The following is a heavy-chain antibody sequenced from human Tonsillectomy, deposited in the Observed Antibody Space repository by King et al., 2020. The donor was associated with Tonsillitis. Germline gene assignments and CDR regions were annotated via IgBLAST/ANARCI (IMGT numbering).Heavy chain of an antibody. CDR3: ARKLAIAVAYGGVDY. CDR2: ISSSSSTK. CDR1: GFTFSSYS. Sequence: VQLVESGGGLVQPGGSLRLSCAASGFTFSSYSMNWVRQAPGKGLEGVSYISSSSSTKYYAESVKGRFTISRDNAKNSLYLQMNSLRDEDTAVYYCARKLAIAVAYGGVDYWGQGTLVTVSS. J-gene: IGHJ4*02. V-gene: IGHV3-48*02. D-gene: IGHD6-19*01.